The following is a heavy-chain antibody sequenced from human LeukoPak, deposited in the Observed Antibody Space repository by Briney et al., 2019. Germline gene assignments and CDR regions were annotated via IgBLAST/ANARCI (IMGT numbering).Heavy chain of an antibody. CDR3: ARVSSSWYQDWYFDL. D-gene: IGHD6-13*01. CDR2: IDTSGNT. Sequence: SETLSLTCTVSGGSISSHRWSWIRQPAGKGLEWIGRIDTSGNTNYKPSLKSRVTMSVDTSKNQFSLKLSSVTAADTAVYYCARVSSSWYQDWYFDLWGRGTLVTVSS. V-gene: IGHV4-4*07. J-gene: IGHJ2*01. CDR1: GGSISSHR.